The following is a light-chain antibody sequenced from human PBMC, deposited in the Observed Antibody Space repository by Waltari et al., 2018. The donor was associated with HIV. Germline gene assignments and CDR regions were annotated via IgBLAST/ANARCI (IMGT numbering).Light chain of an antibody. V-gene: IGKV4-1*01. CDR2: WAS. CDR3: QQHYSTPPA. Sequence: DIVMTQSPDSLAVSLGERATINCKSSQSVLYRSNNKNYLAWYQQKPGQPPKLLIYWASTRESGVPDRFSGSGSGTDFTLTISSLQAEDVAVYYCQQHYSTPPAFGQGTKVEIK. CDR1: QSVLYRSNNKNY. J-gene: IGKJ1*01.